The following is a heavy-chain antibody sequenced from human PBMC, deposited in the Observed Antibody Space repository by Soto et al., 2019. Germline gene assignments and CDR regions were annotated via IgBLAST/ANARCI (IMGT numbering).Heavy chain of an antibody. CDR3: ARGLFTTGAHSHN. D-gene: IGHD1-1*01. Sequence: QVQLVQSGAEVKKPGSSVKVSCKASGGTFSSFAISWVRQAPGQGLEWMGDIIPLFGTTNYAQTFQGRVTITADESTTTAYMELRSLRSNDTAVYYCARGLFTTGAHSHNWGQGTLVTVSS. V-gene: IGHV1-69*01. CDR1: GGTFSSFA. CDR2: IIPLFGTT. J-gene: IGHJ4*02.